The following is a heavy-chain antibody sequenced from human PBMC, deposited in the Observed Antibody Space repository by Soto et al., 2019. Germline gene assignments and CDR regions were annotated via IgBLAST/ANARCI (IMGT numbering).Heavy chain of an antibody. V-gene: IGHV1-46*01. CDR3: ARVNYYGSGSYYPVGGAFDY. CDR1: GYTFTSYY. D-gene: IGHD3-10*01. J-gene: IGHJ4*02. Sequence: ASVKVSCKASGYTFTSYYMHWVRQAPGQGLEWMGIINPSGGSTSYAQKFQGRVAMTRDTSTSTVYMELSSLRSEDTAVYYCARVNYYGSGSYYPVGGAFDYWGQGTLVTVSS. CDR2: INPSGGST.